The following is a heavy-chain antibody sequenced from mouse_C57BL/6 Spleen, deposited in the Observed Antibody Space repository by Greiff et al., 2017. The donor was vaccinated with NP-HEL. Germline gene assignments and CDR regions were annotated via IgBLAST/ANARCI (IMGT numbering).Heavy chain of an antibody. V-gene: IGHV5-4*01. CDR2: ISDGGSYT. J-gene: IGHJ4*01. CDR1: GFTFSSYA. Sequence: DVMLVESGGGLVKPGGSLKLSCAASGFTFSSYAMSWVRQTPEKRLEWVATISDGGSYTYYPDNVKGRFTISRDNAKNNLYLQMSHLKSEDTAMYYCARDMGYYGKPFYAMDYWGQGTSVTVSS. D-gene: IGHD2-1*01. CDR3: ARDMGYYGKPFYAMDY.